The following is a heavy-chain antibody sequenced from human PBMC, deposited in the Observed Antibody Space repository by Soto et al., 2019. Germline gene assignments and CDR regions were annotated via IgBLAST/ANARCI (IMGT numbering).Heavy chain of an antibody. CDR2: FDPEDGET. Sequence: GASVKVSCKVSGYTLTELSMHWVRQAPGKGLEWMGGFDPEDGETIYAQKFQGWVTMTRDTSIDTTYMELSRLRSDDTAVYYCARADPGRYGDYDPYYFDYWGQGTLVTVSS. CDR3: ARADPGRYGDYDPYYFDY. D-gene: IGHD4-17*01. J-gene: IGHJ4*02. V-gene: IGHV1-24*01. CDR1: GYTLTELS.